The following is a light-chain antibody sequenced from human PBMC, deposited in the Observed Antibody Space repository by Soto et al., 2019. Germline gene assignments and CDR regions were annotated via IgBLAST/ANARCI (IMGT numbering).Light chain of an antibody. CDR3: SSYTSSSTVV. CDR1: RSDIGSYNY. J-gene: IGLJ2*01. Sequence: QSVLTQPASVSGSPGQSITISCSGTRSDIGSYNYVAWYQQFPGKTPKILIYGVSNRPSGVSSRFSGSKSGNTASLTISGLQAEDEADYYCSSYTSSSTVVFGGGTKLTVL. V-gene: IGLV2-14*01. CDR2: GVS.